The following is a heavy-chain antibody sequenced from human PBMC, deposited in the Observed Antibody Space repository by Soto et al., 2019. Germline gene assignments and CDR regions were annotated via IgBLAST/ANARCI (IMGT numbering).Heavy chain of an antibody. Sequence: GGSLRLSCSASGFTFSSYAMHWVRQAPGKGLEYVSAISSNGGSTYYADSVKGRFTISRDNSKNTLYLQMSSLRAEDTAVYYCVNSGYSYGSYYYYYGMDVWGQGTTVTVSS. D-gene: IGHD5-18*01. J-gene: IGHJ6*02. CDR2: ISSNGGST. CDR3: VNSGYSYGSYYYYYGMDV. CDR1: GFTFSSYA. V-gene: IGHV3-64D*08.